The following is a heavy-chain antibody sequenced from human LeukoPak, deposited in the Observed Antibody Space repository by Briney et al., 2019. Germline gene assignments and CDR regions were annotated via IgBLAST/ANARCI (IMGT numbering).Heavy chain of an antibody. CDR1: GFTFSSYA. CDR2: ISGSGGST. D-gene: IGHD3-3*01. J-gene: IGHJ4*02. V-gene: IGHV3-23*01. CDR3: VKDPALRFLEWLLRPYYFDY. Sequence: GGSLRLSCAASGFTFSSYAMSWVRQAPGKGLEWVSAISGSGGSTYYADSVKGRFTISRDNSKNTLYLQMNSLRAEDTAVFYCVKDPALRFLEWLLRPYYFDYWGQGTLVTVSS.